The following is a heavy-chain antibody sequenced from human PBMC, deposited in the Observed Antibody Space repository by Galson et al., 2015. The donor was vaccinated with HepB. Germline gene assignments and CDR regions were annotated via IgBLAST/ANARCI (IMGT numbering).Heavy chain of an antibody. Sequence: SLRLSCAASGFTFSSYGMHWVRQAPGKGLEWVAVIWYDGSNKYYADSVKGRFTISRDNSKNTLYLQMNSLGAEDTAVYYCARSPLQGYLDNNWFDPWGQGTLVTVSS. V-gene: IGHV3-33*01. CDR3: ARSPLQGYLDNNWFDP. CDR1: GFTFSSYG. D-gene: IGHD1-1*01. J-gene: IGHJ5*02. CDR2: IWYDGSNK.